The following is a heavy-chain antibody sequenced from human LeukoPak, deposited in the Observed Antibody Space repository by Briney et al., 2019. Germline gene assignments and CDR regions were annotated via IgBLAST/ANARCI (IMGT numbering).Heavy chain of an antibody. D-gene: IGHD5-18*01. CDR2: ISGSGGST. CDR1: GFTFSSYA. Sequence: GGSLRLSCAASGFTFSSYAMSWVRQAPGKGLEWVSAISGSGGSTYYADSVKGRSTTSRDNSKNTLYLQMNSLRAEDTAVYYCAKFGYGFYYYYYYMDVWGKGTTVTVSS. J-gene: IGHJ6*03. V-gene: IGHV3-23*01. CDR3: AKFGYGFYYYYYYMDV.